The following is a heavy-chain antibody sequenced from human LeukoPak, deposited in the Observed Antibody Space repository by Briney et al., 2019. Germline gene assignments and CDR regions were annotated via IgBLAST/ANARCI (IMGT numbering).Heavy chain of an antibody. CDR2: INPNSGGT. CDR3: ARAPRYCSGGSCYSGYYYYYMDV. CDR1: GYTFTGYY. J-gene: IGHJ6*03. D-gene: IGHD2-15*01. Sequence: GASVKVSCKASGYTFTGYYMHWVRQAPGQGLEWMGWINPNSGGTNYAQKFQGRVTMTRDTSISTAYMELSRLRSDDTAVYYCARAPRYCSGGSCYSGYYYYYMDVWGKGTTVTVSS. V-gene: IGHV1-2*02.